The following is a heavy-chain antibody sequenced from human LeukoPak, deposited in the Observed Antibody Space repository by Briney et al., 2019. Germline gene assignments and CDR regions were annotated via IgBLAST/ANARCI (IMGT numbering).Heavy chain of an antibody. CDR2: IYSGGST. CDR1: GFTVSRNY. CDR3: ARATRDGHPGSYYYYMDV. V-gene: IGHV3-53*01. D-gene: IGHD5-24*01. Sequence: GGSLRLSCAASGFTVSRNYMSWVRQAPGKGLEWVSFIYSGGSTYYADSVKGRFTISRDNSKNTLYLQMNSLRAEDTAVYYCARATRDGHPGSYYYYMDVWGKGTTVTISS. J-gene: IGHJ6*03.